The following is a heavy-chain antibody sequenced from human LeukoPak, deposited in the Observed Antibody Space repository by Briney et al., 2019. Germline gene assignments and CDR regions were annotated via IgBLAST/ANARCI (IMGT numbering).Heavy chain of an antibody. J-gene: IGHJ4*02. CDR1: GFTFSDYY. Sequence: GSLRLSCAASGFTFSDYYMSWIRQAPGKGLEWVSYISSSSSYTNYADSVKGRFTISRDNAKNSLYLQMNSLRAEDTAVYYCARDKVTTFTHHFDYWGQGTLVTVSS. V-gene: IGHV3-11*06. D-gene: IGHD4-17*01. CDR2: ISSSSSYT. CDR3: ARDKVTTFTHHFDY.